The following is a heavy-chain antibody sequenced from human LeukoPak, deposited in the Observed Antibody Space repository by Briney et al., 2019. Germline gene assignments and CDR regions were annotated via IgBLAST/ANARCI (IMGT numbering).Heavy chain of an antibody. CDR1: GFTFSNYW. CDR3: ARDGGGDIVVAFAFDI. Sequence: GGSLRLSCAASGFTFSNYWMSWVRQAPGKGLEWVAHINQDGSEKYYVDSVKGRFTISRDNAKNSLYLQMNSLGAEDTAVYYCARDGGGDIVVAFAFDIWGQGTMVTVSS. J-gene: IGHJ3*02. V-gene: IGHV3-7*05. D-gene: IGHD2-15*01. CDR2: INQDGSEK.